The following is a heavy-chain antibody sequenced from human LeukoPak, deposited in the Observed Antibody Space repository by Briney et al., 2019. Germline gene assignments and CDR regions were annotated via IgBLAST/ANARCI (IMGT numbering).Heavy chain of an antibody. Sequence: SETLFLTCAVYGGSFTDYYWSWIRHLPGKGLEWIGEIHHRAGANYNPSLWGRVTISADTSQNQFSLHLTSETAADTATFYCARGPVRDDGLTGISYYFGLDVWGHGTTVTVFS. D-gene: IGHD2-21*02. V-gene: IGHV4-34*01. CDR1: GGSFTDYY. CDR3: ARGPVRDDGLTGISYYFGLDV. CDR2: IHHRAGA. J-gene: IGHJ6*02.